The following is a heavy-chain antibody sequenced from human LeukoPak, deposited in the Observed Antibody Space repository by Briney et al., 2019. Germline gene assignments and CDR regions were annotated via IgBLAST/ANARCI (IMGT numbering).Heavy chain of an antibody. CDR2: ISGSGGST. J-gene: IGHJ4*02. D-gene: IGHD3-10*01. CDR1: GFTFSSYA. Sequence: GGSLRLSCAASGFTFSSYAMSGVRQAQGKGLEWVSAISGSGGSTYYADSVKGRFTISRDNSKDMLYLQMNSLRAEDTAVYYCAKARFTYGSGSYYIDYWGQGTLVTVSS. V-gene: IGHV3-23*01. CDR3: AKARFTYGSGSYYIDY.